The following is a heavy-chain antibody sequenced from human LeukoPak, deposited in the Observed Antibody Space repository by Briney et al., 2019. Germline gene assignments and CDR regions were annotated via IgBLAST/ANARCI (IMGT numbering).Heavy chain of an antibody. Sequence: GGSLRLSCAASGFTFSGSAMHWVRQAPGKGLEWVSSISSSSSYIYYADSVKGRFTISRDNAKNSLYLQMNSLRAEDTAVYYCARTIVVVPAAPVDYGMDVWGQGTTVTVSS. J-gene: IGHJ6*02. CDR1: GFTFSGSA. CDR3: ARTIVVVPAAPVDYGMDV. D-gene: IGHD2-2*01. CDR2: ISSSSSYI. V-gene: IGHV3-21*01.